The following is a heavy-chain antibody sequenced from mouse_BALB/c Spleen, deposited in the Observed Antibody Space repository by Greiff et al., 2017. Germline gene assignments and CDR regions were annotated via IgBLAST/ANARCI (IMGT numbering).Heavy chain of an antibody. CDR1: GFTFSSYG. J-gene: IGHJ3*01. D-gene: IGHD2-3*01. CDR3: ARMDGYYGAWFAY. CDR2: INSNGGST. V-gene: IGHV5-6-3*01. Sequence: EVKLVESGGGLVQPGGSLKLSCAASGFTFSSYGMSWVRQTPDKRLELVATINSNGGSTYYPDSVKGRFTISRDNAKNTLYLQMSSLKSEDTAMYYCARMDGYYGAWFAYWGQGTLVTVSA.